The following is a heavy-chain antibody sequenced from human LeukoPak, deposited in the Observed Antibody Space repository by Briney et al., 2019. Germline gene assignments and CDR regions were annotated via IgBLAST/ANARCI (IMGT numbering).Heavy chain of an antibody. CDR2: INPNSGGT. Sequence: ASVKVSCKASGYTFTGYYMHWVRQAPGQGLEWMGWINPNSGGTNYAQKFQGRVTSTRDTSISTAYMELSRPRSDDTAVYYCASCSSTSCKNYYYYYMDVWGKGTTVTVSS. V-gene: IGHV1-2*02. D-gene: IGHD2-2*01. CDR3: ASCSSTSCKNYYYYYMDV. CDR1: GYTFTGYY. J-gene: IGHJ6*03.